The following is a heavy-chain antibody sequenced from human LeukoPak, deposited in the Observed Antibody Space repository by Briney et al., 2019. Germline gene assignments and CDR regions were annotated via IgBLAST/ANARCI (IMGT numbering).Heavy chain of an antibody. V-gene: IGHV3-21*01. D-gene: IGHD6-13*01. Sequence: GGSLRLSCAASGFTFDDYAMHWVRQAPGKGLEWVSSISSSSSYIYYADSVKGRFTISRDNAKNSLYLQMNSLRAEDTAVYYCARGRIAAAGRNWFDPWGQGTLVTVSS. J-gene: IGHJ5*02. CDR2: ISSSSSYI. CDR1: GFTFDDYA. CDR3: ARGRIAAAGRNWFDP.